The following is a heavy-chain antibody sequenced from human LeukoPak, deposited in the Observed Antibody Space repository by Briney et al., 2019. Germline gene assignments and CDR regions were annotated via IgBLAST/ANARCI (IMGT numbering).Heavy chain of an antibody. D-gene: IGHD6-6*01. J-gene: IGHJ4*02. V-gene: IGHV3-53*01. Sequence: GGSLRLSCAASGFTVSSNYMSWVRQAPGKGLEGVSVIYSGNSTYYADSVKGRFTISRDNSKNTLYLQMNSLRAEDTAVYYCARDTPIAALKYWGQGTLVTVSS. CDR2: IYSGNST. CDR3: ARDTPIAALKY. CDR1: GFTVSSNY.